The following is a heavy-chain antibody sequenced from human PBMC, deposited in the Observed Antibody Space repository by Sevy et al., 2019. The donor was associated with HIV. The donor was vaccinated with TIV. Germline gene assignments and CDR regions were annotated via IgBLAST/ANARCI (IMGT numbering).Heavy chain of an antibody. J-gene: IGHJ4*02. CDR3: ARGPPDGSYDYFDY. V-gene: IGHV3-30*04. CDR1: GFTFSSYA. Sequence: GGSLRLSCAASGFTFSSYAMHWVRQAPGKGLEWVAVISYDGSNKYYADSVKGRFTISRDNSKNTLYLQMNSLRADDTAVYYCARGPPDGSYDYFDYWGQGTLVTVSS. CDR2: ISYDGSNK. D-gene: IGHD1-26*01.